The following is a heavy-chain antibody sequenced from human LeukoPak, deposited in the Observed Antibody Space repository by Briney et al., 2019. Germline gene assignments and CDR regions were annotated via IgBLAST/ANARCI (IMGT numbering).Heavy chain of an antibody. CDR3: AKHIVVGQWYFDL. D-gene: IGHD3-22*01. Sequence: PGGSLRLSCAASGFTFSSYGMTWVRQAPGKGLEWVSTISGDGSSTFYADSVKGRFTISRDNSRNTLYLQMNSLRADGTAVYSCAKHIVVGQWYFDLWGRGTLVTVSS. CDR1: GFTFSSYG. J-gene: IGHJ2*01. V-gene: IGHV3-23*01. CDR2: ISGDGSST.